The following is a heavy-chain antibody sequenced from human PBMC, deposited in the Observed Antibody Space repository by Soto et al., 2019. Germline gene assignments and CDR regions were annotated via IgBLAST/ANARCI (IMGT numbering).Heavy chain of an antibody. V-gene: IGHV1-69*01. Sequence: QVKLVQSGAEVKKPGSSVTVSCKPSGGTFSTYGINWVRQAPGRGLEWMGGIIPLFGTSHYAQRFQGRVTITADESSGTVYMELSSLRSEDTAVYYCARDNPVVTSNYNYHYYGMDLWGQGTTVTVSS. CDR3: ARDNPVVTSNYNYHYYGMDL. CDR1: GGTFSTYG. J-gene: IGHJ6*02. CDR2: IIPLFGTS. D-gene: IGHD2-2*01.